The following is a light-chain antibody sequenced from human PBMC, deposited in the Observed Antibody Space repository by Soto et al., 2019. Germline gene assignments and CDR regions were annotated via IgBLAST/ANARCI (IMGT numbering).Light chain of an antibody. V-gene: IGKV3-20*01. Sequence: VLTQSPGTLSLSPGERATISCRASQTISSSYLAWYQRKPGQAPRLPIYGVSTRATGIPHRFSGSGSGTDFTLTISRLEPEDCGVYYCQQYGGSPPYTFGQGTRLEIK. J-gene: IGKJ2*01. CDR1: QTISSSY. CDR3: QQYGGSPPYT. CDR2: GVS.